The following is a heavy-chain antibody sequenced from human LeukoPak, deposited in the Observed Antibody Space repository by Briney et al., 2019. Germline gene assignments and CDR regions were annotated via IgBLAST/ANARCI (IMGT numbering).Heavy chain of an antibody. J-gene: IGHJ4*02. CDR2: MNTNSGNT. Sequence: AAVKVSCRAGGYTFTTYYRNWGLQATAEGGEWRGWMNTNSGNTAYSQKFQSTATMTRHTSIRTAYMKLRSLRTEETDVYHCARGTWLGLDFDYWGQGTLVTASS. CDR1: GYTFTTYY. CDR3: ARGTWLGLDFDY. V-gene: IGHV1-8*01. D-gene: IGHD3-22*01.